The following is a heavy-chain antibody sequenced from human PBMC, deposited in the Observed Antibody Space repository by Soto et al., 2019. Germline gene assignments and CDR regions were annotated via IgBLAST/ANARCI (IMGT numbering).Heavy chain of an antibody. Sequence: GGSLRLSCAASGFTFSSYSMNWVRQAPGKGLEWVSSISSSSSYIYYADSVKGRFTISRDNAKNSLYLQMNSLRAEDTAVYYCARDESQAYYDYYGMDVWGQGTKVTVSS. CDR1: GFTFSSYS. CDR3: ARDESQAYYDYYGMDV. V-gene: IGHV3-21*01. J-gene: IGHJ6*02. CDR2: ISSSSSYI.